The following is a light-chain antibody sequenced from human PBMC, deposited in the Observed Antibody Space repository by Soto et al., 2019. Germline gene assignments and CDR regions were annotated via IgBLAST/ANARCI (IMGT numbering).Light chain of an antibody. CDR1: QSVSTSY. J-gene: IGKJ1*01. Sequence: EIVLTQSPGTLSLSPRERATLSCRASQSVSTSYLAWYQQKPGQAPRLLIYGASSSATGIPDRFNGSGSGTDFTLTVGGLEAEDCAVYYCQQYGGSSPWTFGQGTKVEIK. CDR3: QQYGGSSPWT. CDR2: GAS. V-gene: IGKV3-20*01.